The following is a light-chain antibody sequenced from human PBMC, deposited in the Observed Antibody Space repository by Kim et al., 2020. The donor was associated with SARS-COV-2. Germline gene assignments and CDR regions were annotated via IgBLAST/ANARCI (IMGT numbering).Light chain of an antibody. V-gene: IGKV3-20*01. CDR3: QQYHPSPRT. CDR2: DVA. J-gene: IGKJ1*01. Sequence: EIVLTQYPGTLSLSPGERATLSCRASQSVSSYYLAWYQQKPGQAPRLLIYDVANRATGIPDRFSGSGSGTDFTLTISRLETEDFAVYYCQQYHPSPRTFGQGTKVDIK. CDR1: QSVSSYY.